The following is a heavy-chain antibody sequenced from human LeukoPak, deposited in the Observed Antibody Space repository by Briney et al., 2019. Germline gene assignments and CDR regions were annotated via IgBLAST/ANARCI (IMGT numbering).Heavy chain of an antibody. V-gene: IGHV3-30-3*01. Sequence: SGRSLRLSCAASGFTLSSYAMHWVRQAPGKALEWVAVISYDGCKKYYTDSAKGRFTISRDNSHNILHLEMDSLRGEDTDVYYCARGGDFWSGHKTHKYGMDVWGQGTTVTVSS. CDR3: ARGGDFWSGHKTHKYGMDV. D-gene: IGHD3-3*01. CDR2: ISYDGCKK. J-gene: IGHJ6*01. CDR1: GFTLSSYA.